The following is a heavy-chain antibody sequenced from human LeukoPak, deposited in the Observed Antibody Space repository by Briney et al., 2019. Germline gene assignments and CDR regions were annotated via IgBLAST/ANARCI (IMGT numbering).Heavy chain of an antibody. D-gene: IGHD4-17*01. CDR1: GFTFSGSA. CDR2: ISSKVNTYAT. J-gene: IGHJ5*02. Sequence: GGSLRLSCAASGFTFSGSAMHWVRQASGKGLEWVGRISSKVNTYATAYAAPVKGRFAISRDDSKNTAFLQMNSLKPEDTAVYYCAKDLDYDSGNWFDPWGQGTLVTVSS. CDR3: AKDLDYDSGNWFDP. V-gene: IGHV3-73*01.